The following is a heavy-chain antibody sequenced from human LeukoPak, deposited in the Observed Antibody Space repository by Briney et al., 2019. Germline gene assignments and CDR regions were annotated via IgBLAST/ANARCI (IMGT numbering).Heavy chain of an antibody. CDR1: GYTFTSYY. CDR3: ARDLSIAAAGTDY. Sequence: ASVKVSCKASGYTFTSYYMHWVRQAPGQGLEWMGWIGTYNGNTNYAQKLQGRVTMTRNTSISTAYMELSSLRSEDTAVYYCARDLSIAAAGTDYWGQGTLVTVSS. V-gene: IGHV1-8*02. CDR2: IGTYNGNT. J-gene: IGHJ4*02. D-gene: IGHD6-13*01.